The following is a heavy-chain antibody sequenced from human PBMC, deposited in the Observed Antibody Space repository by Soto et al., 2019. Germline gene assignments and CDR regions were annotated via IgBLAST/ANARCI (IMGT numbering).Heavy chain of an antibody. CDR2: INPDNGNT. J-gene: IGHJ3*01. CDR3: ARDILSVGPRANDAFDV. V-gene: IGHV1-3*01. D-gene: IGHD2-8*02. Sequence: QVQLVQSGAEVRKPGASVNISCWASGFKFGDNLINWVRQAPGQSLEWMGWINPDNGNTRHSQTFQGRVTISRHSSASIAYVEVTDLTSEDTAVYYCARDILSVGPRANDAFDVWGQGTMVSVSS. CDR1: GFKFGDNL.